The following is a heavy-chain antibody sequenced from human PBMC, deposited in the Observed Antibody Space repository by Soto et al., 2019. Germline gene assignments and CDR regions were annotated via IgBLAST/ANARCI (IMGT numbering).Heavy chain of an antibody. J-gene: IGHJ4*02. Sequence: SETLSLTCTVSGGSISSYYWSWIRQPPGKGLEWIGYIYYSGRTNFNPSLKSRVTISVDTSTNQFSLKLSSVTAADTAVYYCGRVRVGDQMKYWGQGPLVTVSS. CDR1: GGSISSYY. V-gene: IGHV4-59*12. D-gene: IGHD4-17*01. CDR2: IYYSGRT. CDR3: GRVRVGDQMKY.